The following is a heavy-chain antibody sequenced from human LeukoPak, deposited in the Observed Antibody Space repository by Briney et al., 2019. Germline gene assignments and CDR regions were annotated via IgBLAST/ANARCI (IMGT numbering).Heavy chain of an antibody. J-gene: IGHJ6*03. D-gene: IGHD1-26*01. CDR1: GYTFTGYY. Sequence: ASVSVSSKASGYTFTGYYMHWVRQAPGQGLEWMGWINPNSGGTNYAQKFQGRVTMTRDTSISTAYKELSRLRSDDTAVYYCARGLGSYFDYYHYMDVSGKRDNVTVSS. V-gene: IGHV1-2*02. CDR2: INPNSGGT. CDR3: ARGLGSYFDYYHYMDV.